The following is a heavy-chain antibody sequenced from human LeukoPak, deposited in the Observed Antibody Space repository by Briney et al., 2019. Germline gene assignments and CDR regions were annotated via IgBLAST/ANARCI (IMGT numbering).Heavy chain of an antibody. CDR2: ITGGGRTT. V-gene: IGHV3-23*01. J-gene: IGHJ6*03. D-gene: IGHD6-19*01. CDR1: GFKFSNYA. CDR3: AKYRSNADDSYDMDV. Sequence: PGGSLRLSCAGSGFKFSNYAMSWVRQVPGKGLEWLSAITGGGRTTRYADSVKGRFTISRDNSKNTLYLQMNGLRVEETAIYYCAKYRSNADDSYDMDVWGKGTTVTVSS.